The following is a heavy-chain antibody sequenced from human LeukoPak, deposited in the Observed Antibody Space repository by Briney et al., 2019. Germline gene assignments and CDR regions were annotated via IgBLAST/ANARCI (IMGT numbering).Heavy chain of an antibody. CDR2: INHSGST. CDR1: GGSFSGYY. D-gene: IGHD5-18*01. CDR3: ARVLRYSYGYVRWFDP. J-gene: IGHJ5*02. Sequence: PSETLSLTCAVYGGSFSGYYWSWIRQPPGKGLEWIGEINHSGSTNYNPSLKSRVTISVDTSKNQCSLKLSSVTAADTAVYYCARVLRYSYGYVRWFDPWGQGTLVTVSS. V-gene: IGHV4-34*01.